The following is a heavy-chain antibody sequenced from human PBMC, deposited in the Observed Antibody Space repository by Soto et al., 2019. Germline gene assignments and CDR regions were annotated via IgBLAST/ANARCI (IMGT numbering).Heavy chain of an antibody. CDR1: GYTLTSHN. CDR2: INSNGDST. J-gene: IGHJ6*02. CDR3: ARDFSDLIPGASKLGMDV. D-gene: IGHD2-2*01. Sequence: ASVKVSCKACGYTLTSHNIYWVRQAPGQGLEWMGRINSNGDSTTYERKFQGRVTMTSDTSTSTVYLELSSLRSDDTAVYYCARDFSDLIPGASKLGMDVWGQGTTVTVSS. V-gene: IGHV1-46*01.